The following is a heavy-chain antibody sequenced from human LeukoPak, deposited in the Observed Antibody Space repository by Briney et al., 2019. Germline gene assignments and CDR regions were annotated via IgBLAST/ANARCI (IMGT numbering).Heavy chain of an antibody. CDR3: ARDPSGLGSYYDL. CDR2: IHYSGTT. CDR1: GGSISSYY. J-gene: IGHJ4*02. D-gene: IGHD1-26*01. Sequence: SETLSLTCTVSGGSISSYYWSWIRQPPGKGLEWIGYIHYSGTTNYNPSLKSRVAISVDTSNNQFSLKPNSVTAADTAVYYCARDPSGLGSYYDLWGQGALVTVSS. V-gene: IGHV4-59*01.